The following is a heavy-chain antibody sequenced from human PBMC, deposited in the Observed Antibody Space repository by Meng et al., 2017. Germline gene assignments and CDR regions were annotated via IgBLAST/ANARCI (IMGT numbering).Heavy chain of an antibody. V-gene: IGHV1-8*01. CDR1: GYTLTSYD. J-gene: IGHJ5*02. CDR2: MNPNSGNT. D-gene: IGHD6-13*01. CDR3: ARVVYGLPGIPADGKRGGFDP. Sequence: SVKVSCKASGYTLTSYDINWVRQATGQGLEWMGWMNPNSGNTGYAQKFQGRVTMTRNTYISTAYMGLSSLRSEDTAVYYCARVVYGLPGIPADGKRGGFDPWGQGTLVTVSS.